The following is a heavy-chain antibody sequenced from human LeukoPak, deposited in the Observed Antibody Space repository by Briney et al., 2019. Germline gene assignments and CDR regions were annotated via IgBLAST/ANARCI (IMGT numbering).Heavy chain of an antibody. CDR2: ISGSSNTI. CDR1: GFTFRHYS. J-gene: IGHJ4*02. D-gene: IGHD1-26*01. Sequence: GGSLRLSCVASGFTFRHYSMNWVRQAPGKGLEWVSYISGSSNTIYYADSVKGRFTISRDNAKNLLYLQMNSLRDEGTAVYYCAPHRDGSYPFDYWGQGTLVTVSS. V-gene: IGHV3-48*02. CDR3: APHRDGSYPFDY.